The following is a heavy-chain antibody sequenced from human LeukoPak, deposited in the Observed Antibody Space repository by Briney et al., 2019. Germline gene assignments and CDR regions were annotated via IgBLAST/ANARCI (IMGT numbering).Heavy chain of an antibody. CDR3: AKDLAEATGPHPADC. Sequence: GGSLRLSCAAFGLTLNTYGMHWVRQAPGKGLEWVAFISYDGHNAYYENSVEGRFTILRDKSKNTLYLQMNSLRTDGTGVYYCAKDLAEATGPHPADCWGQGARVTVSS. J-gene: IGHJ4*02. CDR2: ISYDGHNA. CDR1: GLTLNTYG. V-gene: IGHV3-30*02. D-gene: IGHD2-8*02.